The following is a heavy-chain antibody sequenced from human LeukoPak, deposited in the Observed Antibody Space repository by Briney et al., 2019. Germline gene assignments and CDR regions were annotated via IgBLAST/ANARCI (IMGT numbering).Heavy chain of an antibody. Sequence: SETLSLTCAVYGGSFSGYYWSWICQPPGKGLEWIGEINHSGSTNYNPSLKSRVTISVDTSKNQFSLKLSSVTAADTAVYYCARGKPVTIFGVVPAAFDIWGQGTMVTVSS. D-gene: IGHD3-3*01. CDR2: INHSGST. CDR1: GGSFSGYY. J-gene: IGHJ3*02. V-gene: IGHV4-34*01. CDR3: ARGKPVTIFGVVPAAFDI.